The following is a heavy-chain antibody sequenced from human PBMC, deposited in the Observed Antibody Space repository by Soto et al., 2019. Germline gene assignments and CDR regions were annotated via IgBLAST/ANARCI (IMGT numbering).Heavy chain of an antibody. CDR3: ARDLWVEPELYYYGMDV. CDR2: IFYSGTT. CDR1: GDSISSAYYY. D-gene: IGHD1-1*01. V-gene: IGHV4-30-4*01. Sequence: LSLTCTVAGDSISSAYYYWSWIRQTPGKGLEWIGHIFYSGTTYYNPSLKSRLTISVDTSKNHFSLRLTSVTAADTAVYYCARDLWVEPELYYYGMDVWGQGTTVTVS. J-gene: IGHJ6*02.